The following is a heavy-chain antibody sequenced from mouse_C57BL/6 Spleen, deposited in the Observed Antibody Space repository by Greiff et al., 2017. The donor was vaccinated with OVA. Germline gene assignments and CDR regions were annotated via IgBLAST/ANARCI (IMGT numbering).Heavy chain of an antibody. CDR3: ARFPYYSNYYYFDY. Sequence: VQLQQSGPVLVKPGASVKMSCKASGYTFTDYYMNWVKQSHGKSLEWIGVINPYNGGTSYNQKFKGKATLTVDKSSSTAYMELNSLTSEDSAVYYCARFPYYSNYYYFDYWGQGTTLTVSS. CDR2: INPYNGGT. CDR1: GYTFTDYY. V-gene: IGHV1-19*01. J-gene: IGHJ2*01. D-gene: IGHD2-5*01.